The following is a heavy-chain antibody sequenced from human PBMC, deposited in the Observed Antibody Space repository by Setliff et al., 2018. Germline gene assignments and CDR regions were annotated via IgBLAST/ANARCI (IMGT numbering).Heavy chain of an antibody. CDR2: ISDSSGSI. Sequence: GGSLSLSCSASGFTFSTYAMSWVRQAPGKGLEWVSTISDSSGSIYYADSVKGRFTISRDNSKNTLYLQMNSLSADDTAVYYCAKTAHYYESSGFYYDPYFYYMDVWGKGTTVTVSS. V-gene: IGHV3-23*01. D-gene: IGHD3-22*01. CDR1: GFTFSTYA. J-gene: IGHJ6*03. CDR3: AKTAHYYESSGFYYDPYFYYMDV.